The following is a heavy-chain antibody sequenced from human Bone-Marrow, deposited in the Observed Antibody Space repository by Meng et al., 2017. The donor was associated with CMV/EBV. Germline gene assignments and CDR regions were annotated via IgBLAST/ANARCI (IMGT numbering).Heavy chain of an antibody. V-gene: IGHV4-39*01. J-gene: IGHJ4*01. CDR2: IYYSGST. D-gene: IGHD3-3*01. CDR3: ARGRGVVKQYYVDY. CDR1: GGSISSSSYY. Sequence: SETLSLTCTVSGGSISSSSYYWGWIRQPPGKGLEWIGSIYYSGSTYYNPSLKSRVTISVDTSKNQFSLKLSSVTAADTAVYYCARGRGVVKQYYVDYWGQGPLVTVSS.